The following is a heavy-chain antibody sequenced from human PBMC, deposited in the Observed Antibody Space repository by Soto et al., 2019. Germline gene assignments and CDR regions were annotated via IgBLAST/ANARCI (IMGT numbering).Heavy chain of an antibody. CDR2: MNPNSGNT. CDR1: GYTFTSYD. CDR3: ARGGRYYYDSSGYYLFDY. J-gene: IGHJ4*02. D-gene: IGHD3-22*01. Sequence: QVPLVQSGAEVKKPGASVKVSCKASGYTFTSYDINWVRQATGQGLEWMGWMNPNSGNTGYAQKFQGRVTMTRNTSISTAYMELSSLRSEDTAVYYCARGGRYYYDSSGYYLFDYWGQGTLVTVSS. V-gene: IGHV1-8*01.